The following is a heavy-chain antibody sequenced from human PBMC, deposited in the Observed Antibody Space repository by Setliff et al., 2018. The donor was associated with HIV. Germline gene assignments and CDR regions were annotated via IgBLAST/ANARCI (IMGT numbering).Heavy chain of an antibody. CDR1: GYTFTNYW. CDR2: IYPGDT. CDR3: ARGTISSIYFDY. V-gene: IGHV5-51*01. Sequence: PGESLKISCKASGYTFTNYWIGWVRQMPGKGLELRGMIYPGDTRYSPSLQGQVTISADNFITTAYLQWSSLKASDTAMYYCARGTISSIYFDYWGEGTLVTVSS. D-gene: IGHD3-9*01. J-gene: IGHJ4*02.